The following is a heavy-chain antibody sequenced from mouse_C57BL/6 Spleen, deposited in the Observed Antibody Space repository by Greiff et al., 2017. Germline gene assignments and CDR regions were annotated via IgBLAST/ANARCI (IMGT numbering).Heavy chain of an antibody. J-gene: IGHJ2*01. Sequence: VHVKQSGPELVKPGASVKIPCKASGYTFTDYNMDWVKQSHGKSLEWIGDINPNNGGTIYNQKFKGKATLTVDKSSSTAYMELRSLTSEDTAVYYCAREAQATGYYFDYWGQGTTLTVSS. CDR1: GYTFTDYN. CDR2: INPNNGGT. V-gene: IGHV1-18*01. D-gene: IGHD3-2*02. CDR3: AREAQATGYYFDY.